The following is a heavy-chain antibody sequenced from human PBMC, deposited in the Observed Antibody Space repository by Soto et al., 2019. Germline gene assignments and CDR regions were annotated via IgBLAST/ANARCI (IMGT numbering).Heavy chain of an antibody. Sequence: QVQLQESGPGLVKPSQTLSLTCTVSGGSISSGGYYWSWIRQHPGKGLAWLGYIYYSGSTSYNPSLKSRVTLSIDTSKNHFSLKLSSVTAADTAVDYCSRAISPWGQGTLVTVSS. J-gene: IGHJ5*02. CDR1: GGSISSGGYY. D-gene: IGHD3-3*01. CDR2: IYYSGST. V-gene: IGHV4-31*03. CDR3: SRAISP.